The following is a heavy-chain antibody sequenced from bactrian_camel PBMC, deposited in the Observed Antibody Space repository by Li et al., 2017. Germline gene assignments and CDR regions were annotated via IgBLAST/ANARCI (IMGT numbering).Heavy chain of an antibody. Sequence: QVQLVESGGGSVRPGGSLRLSCAASGNTYSNNCMGWFRQAPGKEREGIASMFRDGSATFYSDSVKGRFTISRDNAKNTVYLKMDSLKPEDTAVYYCAEATIATEKCPAAFGRWGQRTQVTVS. CDR2: MFRDGSAT. D-gene: IGHD4*01. J-gene: IGHJ6*01. CDR1: GNTYSNNC. V-gene: IGHV3-3*01. CDR3: AEATIATEKCPAAFGR.